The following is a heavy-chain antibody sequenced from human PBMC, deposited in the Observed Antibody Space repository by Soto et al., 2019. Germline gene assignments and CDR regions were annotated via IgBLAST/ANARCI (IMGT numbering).Heavy chain of an antibody. CDR3: ARGRHCISTSCRKSNCFDF. J-gene: IGHJ5*01. V-gene: IGHV4-30-2*01. CDR2: IYHSGST. Sequence: PSETLSLTCAVSGGSISSGGYSWSWIRQPPGKGLEWIGYIYHSGSTYYNPSLKSRVTISVDRSKNQFSLKLSSVTAADTAVYYCARGRHCISTSCRKSNCFDFWGQGTLVIVSS. CDR1: GGSISSGGYS. D-gene: IGHD2-2*01.